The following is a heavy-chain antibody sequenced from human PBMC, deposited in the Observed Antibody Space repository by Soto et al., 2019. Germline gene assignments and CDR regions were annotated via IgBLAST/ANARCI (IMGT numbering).Heavy chain of an antibody. D-gene: IGHD5-18*01. CDR2: ISYGGST. CDR3: SRGILG. CDR1: GGSINSGGFC. V-gene: IGHV4-31*03. J-gene: IGHJ4*02. Sequence: QVQLQESGPGLVKPSQTLSLTCTVSGGSINSGGFCWSGIRQHPGKGLDWIGCISYGGSTSYNPSLKSRVTISVDTSKNQFSLKLTSGTAADTAVYYCSRGILGWGQGALITVSS.